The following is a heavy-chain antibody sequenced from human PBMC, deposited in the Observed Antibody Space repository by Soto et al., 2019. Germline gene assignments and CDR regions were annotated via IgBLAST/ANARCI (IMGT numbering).Heavy chain of an antibody. V-gene: IGHV3-11*01. CDR2: ISSSGSTI. CDR1: GFTFSDYY. Sequence: NPGGSLRLSCAASGFTFSDYYMSWIRQAPGKGLEWVSYISSSGSTIYYADSVKGRFTISRDNAKNSLYLQMNSLRAEDTAVYYCATVPRGIARGAFDIWGQGTMVTVSS. D-gene: IGHD6-13*01. J-gene: IGHJ3*02. CDR3: ATVPRGIARGAFDI.